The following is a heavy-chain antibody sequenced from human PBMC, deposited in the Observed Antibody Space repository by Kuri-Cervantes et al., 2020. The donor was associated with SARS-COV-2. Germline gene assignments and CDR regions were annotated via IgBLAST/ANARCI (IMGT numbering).Heavy chain of an antibody. Sequence: ASVKVSCKASGYTFTGYYMHWVRQAPGQGLEWMGWINPNSGGTNYAQKFQGRVTMTRDTSISTAYMELSRLRSDDTAVYYCARRTHIVVVTAASFDYWGQGTLVTVSS. CDR2: INPNSGGT. CDR3: ARRTHIVVVTAASFDY. CDR1: GYTFTGYY. V-gene: IGHV1-2*02. D-gene: IGHD2-21*02. J-gene: IGHJ4*02.